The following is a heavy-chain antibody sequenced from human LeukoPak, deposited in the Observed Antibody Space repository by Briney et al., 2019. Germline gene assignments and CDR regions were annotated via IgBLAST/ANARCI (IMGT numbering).Heavy chain of an antibody. CDR1: GFTFSSYA. J-gene: IGHJ4*02. CDR2: VSNSGGNT. Sequence: PGGSLRLSCAASGFTFSSYAMSWVRQAPGKGLEWVSAVSNSGGNTYYADSVRGRFTISRDNSKNTLYLQLNSLRAEDTAVYYCARDLWDHWGQGTLVTVSS. V-gene: IGHV3-23*01. CDR3: ARDLWDH.